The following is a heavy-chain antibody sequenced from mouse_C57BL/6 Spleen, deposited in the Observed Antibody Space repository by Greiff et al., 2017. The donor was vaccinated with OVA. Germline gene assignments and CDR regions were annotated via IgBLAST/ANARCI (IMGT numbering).Heavy chain of an antibody. CDR3: AIFTTVVDYYAMDY. D-gene: IGHD1-1*01. CDR2: IYPGDGDT. Sequence: SGPELVKPGASVKISCKASGYAFSSSWMNWVKQRPGKGLEWIGRIYPGDGDTNYNGKFKGKATLTADKSSSTAYMQLSSLTSEDSAVYFCAIFTTVVDYYAMDYWGQGTSVTVSS. CDR1: GYAFSSSW. J-gene: IGHJ4*01. V-gene: IGHV1-82*01.